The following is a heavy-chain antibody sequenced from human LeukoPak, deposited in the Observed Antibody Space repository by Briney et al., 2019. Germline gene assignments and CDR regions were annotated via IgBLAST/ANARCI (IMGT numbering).Heavy chain of an antibody. CDR1: GFPFSSYW. Sequence: GGSLRLSCAASGFPFSSYWMSWVRQAPGKGLEWVANIKQDGSEKYYVDSVKGRFTISRDNAKNSLYLQMNSLSAEDTAVYYCARDLALSGSAIHDYWGQGTLVTVSS. CDR3: ARDLALSGSAIHDY. CDR2: IKQDGSEK. D-gene: IGHD2-2*01. V-gene: IGHV3-7*03. J-gene: IGHJ4*02.